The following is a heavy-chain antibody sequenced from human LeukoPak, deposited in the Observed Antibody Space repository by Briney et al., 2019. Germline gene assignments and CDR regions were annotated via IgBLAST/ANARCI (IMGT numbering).Heavy chain of an antibody. J-gene: IGHJ4*02. CDR1: GYTLTSYG. Sequence: ASVKVSCKASGYTLTSYGISWVRQAPGQGLEWMGWISAYNGNTNYAQKLQGRVTMTTDTSTSTAYMELRSLRSDDTAVYYCARTSVLRFLEWLPNIDYWGQGTLVTVSS. CDR3: ARTSVLRFLEWLPNIDY. D-gene: IGHD3-3*01. V-gene: IGHV1-18*01. CDR2: ISAYNGNT.